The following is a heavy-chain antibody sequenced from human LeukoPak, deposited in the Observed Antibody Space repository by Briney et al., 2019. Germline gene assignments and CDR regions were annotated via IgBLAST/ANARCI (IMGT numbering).Heavy chain of an antibody. V-gene: IGHV4-30-4*01. CDR2: IYYSGST. CDR1: GGSISSGDYY. Sequence: SQTLSLTCTVSGGSISSGDYYWSWIRQPPGKGLEWIGYIYYSGSTYYNPSLKSRVTISVDTSKNQFSLKLSSVTAADTAVYYCARASGVSVARFWFDLWGQGTRVSV. J-gene: IGHJ5*02. CDR3: ARASGVSVARFWFDL. D-gene: IGHD3-3*01.